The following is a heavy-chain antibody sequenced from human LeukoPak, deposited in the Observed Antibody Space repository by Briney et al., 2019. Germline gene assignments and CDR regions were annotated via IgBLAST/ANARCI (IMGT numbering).Heavy chain of an antibody. D-gene: IGHD3-10*01. Sequence: GGSLRLSCAASGFTFSSYSMNWVRQAPGKGLEWVSSISSSSSYIYYADSVKGRFTISRDNAKNSLYLQMNSLRAEDTAVYYCARDPGFGELYYYYYMDVWGKGTTVTVSS. CDR1: GFTFSSYS. V-gene: IGHV3-21*01. J-gene: IGHJ6*03. CDR2: ISSSSSYI. CDR3: ARDPGFGELYYYYYMDV.